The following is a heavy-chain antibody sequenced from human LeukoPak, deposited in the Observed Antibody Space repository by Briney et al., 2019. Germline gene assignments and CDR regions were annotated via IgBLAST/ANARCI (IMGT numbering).Heavy chain of an antibody. CDR1: GSTFSNAW. D-gene: IGHD6-6*01. CDR3: TTDGVPVHEYSSSSV. Sequence: PGGSLGLSCAASGSTFSNAWMSWVRQAPGKGLEWVGRIKSKTDGGTTAYAAPVKGRFTISRDDSKNTRYLQISSLRTEDTAVYYCTTDGVPVHEYSSSSVWSQGTLVTVSS. CDR2: IKSKTDGGTT. V-gene: IGHV3-15*01. J-gene: IGHJ4*02.